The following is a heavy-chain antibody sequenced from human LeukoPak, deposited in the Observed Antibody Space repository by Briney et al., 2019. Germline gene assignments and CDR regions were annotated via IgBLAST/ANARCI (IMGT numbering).Heavy chain of an antibody. Sequence: PSETLSLTCAVSGGSISSGGYSWSWIRQPPGKGLEWIGYTYHSGSTYYNPSLKSRVTISVDRSKNQFSLKLSSVTAADTAVYYCARVLVRGAYNWFDPWGQGTLVTVSS. V-gene: IGHV4-30-2*01. D-gene: IGHD3-10*01. CDR3: ARVLVRGAYNWFDP. CDR2: TYHSGST. CDR1: GGSISSGGYS. J-gene: IGHJ5*02.